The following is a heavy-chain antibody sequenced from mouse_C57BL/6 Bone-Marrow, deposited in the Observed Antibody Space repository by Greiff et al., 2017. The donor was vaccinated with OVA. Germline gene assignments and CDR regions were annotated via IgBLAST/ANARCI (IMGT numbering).Heavy chain of an antibody. Sequence: DVKLVESGGGLVQPGGSLKLSCAASGFTFSDYYMYWVRQTPEKRLEWVAYISNGGGSTYYPDTVKGRFTISRDNSKNPLYLQMSRLKSEDTAIYYCARRDYEAWFAYWGQGTLVTVSA. CDR3: ARRDYEAWFAY. J-gene: IGHJ3*01. CDR1: GFTFSDYY. D-gene: IGHD2-4*01. CDR2: ISNGGGST. V-gene: IGHV5-12*01.